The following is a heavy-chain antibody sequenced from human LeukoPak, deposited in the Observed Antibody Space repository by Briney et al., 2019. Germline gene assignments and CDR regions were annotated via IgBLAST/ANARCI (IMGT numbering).Heavy chain of an antibody. CDR1: GFTFSSYG. CDR2: ISGSGGST. J-gene: IGHJ4*02. V-gene: IGHV3-23*01. Sequence: PGGSLRLSCAASGFTFSSYGMSWVRQAPGKGLEWVSAISGSGGSTYYADSVKGRFTISRDNSQNTRYLQMNSPRAEDTAVYYCAKIGWLKYTSSFDYWGEGALVTVSS. D-gene: IGHD5-24*01. CDR3: AKIGWLKYTSSFDY.